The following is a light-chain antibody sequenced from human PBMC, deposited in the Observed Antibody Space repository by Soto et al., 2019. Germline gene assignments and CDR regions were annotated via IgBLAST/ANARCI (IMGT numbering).Light chain of an antibody. J-gene: IGLJ3*02. Sequence: QSVLTQPPSASGTPGQRVTISCSGSRSNIGSNTVNWYQQLPGTAPKLLMYSNNERPSGVPDRFSGSKSGTSASLAISGLQSEDEADYHCATWDDSLNGWVFGGGTKVTVL. CDR3: ATWDDSLNGWV. CDR1: RSNIGSNT. CDR2: SNN. V-gene: IGLV1-44*01.